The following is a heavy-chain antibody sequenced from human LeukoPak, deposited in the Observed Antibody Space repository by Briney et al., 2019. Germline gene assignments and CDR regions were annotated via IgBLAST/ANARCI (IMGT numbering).Heavy chain of an antibody. Sequence: SETLSLTCTVSGGSISSGDYYWSWIRQPPGKGLEWIGYIYYSGSTYYNPSLKSRVTISVDTSKNQFSLKLSSVTAEDTAVYYCARDRSPLRITRYNWFDPWGQGTLVTVSS. V-gene: IGHV4-30-4*01. CDR3: ARDRSPLRITRYNWFDP. CDR2: IYYSGST. CDR1: GGSISSGDYY. D-gene: IGHD3-3*01. J-gene: IGHJ5*02.